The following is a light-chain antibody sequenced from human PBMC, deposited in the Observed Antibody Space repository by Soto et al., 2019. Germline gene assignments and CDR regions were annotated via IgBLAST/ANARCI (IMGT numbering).Light chain of an antibody. J-gene: IGKJ1*01. CDR3: QQYNSWPRT. CDR1: QSISDT. CDR2: GAS. Sequence: EIVMTQSPATLTVSPGGRATLSCRASQSISDTLAWYQQKPGQAPRLLIHGASTRAPGFPARFSGSGSGTEFTLTVDSLQSEDFVLYYCQQYNSWPRTFGQGTKVDIK. V-gene: IGKV3-15*01.